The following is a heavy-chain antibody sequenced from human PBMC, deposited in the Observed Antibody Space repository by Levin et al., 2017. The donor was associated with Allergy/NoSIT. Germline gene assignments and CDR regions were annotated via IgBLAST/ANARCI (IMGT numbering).Heavy chain of an antibody. V-gene: IGHV3-15*01. CDR2: IKSNRDGGTT. CDR1: GFTFSHAW. D-gene: IGHD2-2*01. Sequence: GGSLRLSCAASGFTFSHAWMSWVRQTPGKGLEWVGRIKSNRDGGTTDYAAPVKGRFTISRDDSKNTLYLQMNSLKTEDTALYYCTISHGIVVLPAASWGQGTLVTVSS. CDR3: TISHGIVVLPAAS. J-gene: IGHJ4*02.